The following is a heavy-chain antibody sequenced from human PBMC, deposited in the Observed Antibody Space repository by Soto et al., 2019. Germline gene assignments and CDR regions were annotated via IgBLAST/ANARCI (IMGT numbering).Heavy chain of an antibody. CDR2: IYSSGST. CDR1: GDSISSGGYY. CDR3: ARDFPYCSGGSCYPTRGAFGI. J-gene: IGHJ3*02. V-gene: IGHV4-31*03. Sequence: QVQLQESGPGLVKPSQTLSLTCTVSGDSISSGGYYWTWIRQPPGKGREWIGYIYSSGSTYYNPSLKSRITISLDTSKNLFSLRLSSVTAADTAVYYCARDFPYCSGGSCYPTRGAFGIWGRGTMVTVSS. D-gene: IGHD2-15*01.